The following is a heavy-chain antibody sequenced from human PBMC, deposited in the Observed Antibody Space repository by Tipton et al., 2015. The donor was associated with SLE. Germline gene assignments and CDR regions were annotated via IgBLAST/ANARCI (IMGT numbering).Heavy chain of an antibody. J-gene: IGHJ5*02. CDR2: IYYSGST. D-gene: IGHD6-13*01. Sequence: TLSLTCTVSDYSISSGYYWGWIRQPPGKGLEWIGSIYYSGSTYYNPSLKSRVTISVDTSKNQFSLKLSSVTAADTAVYYCARAQRLVRWFDPWGQGTLVTVSS. CDR3: ARAQRLVRWFDP. V-gene: IGHV4-38-2*02. CDR1: DYSISSGYY.